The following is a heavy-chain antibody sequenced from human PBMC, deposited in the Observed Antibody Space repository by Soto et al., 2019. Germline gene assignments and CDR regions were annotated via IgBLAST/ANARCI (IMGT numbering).Heavy chain of an antibody. CDR3: ARWGTTGGLDV. J-gene: IGHJ1*01. CDR1: GFTFRSYV. Sequence: QVHLVESGGGVVQPGTSLRLSCVGSGFTFRSYVIHWVRQAPGKGLEWVAFTSYDGSNKDYGDSVKGRFTISRDNSRNTVDLQMDSLRREDTALYYCARWGTTGGLDVWGQGTLVSVSS. CDR2: TSYDGSNK. D-gene: IGHD3-16*01. V-gene: IGHV3-33*05.